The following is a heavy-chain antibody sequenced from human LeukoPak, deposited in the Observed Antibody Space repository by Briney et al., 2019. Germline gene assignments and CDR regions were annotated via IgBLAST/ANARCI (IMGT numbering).Heavy chain of an antibody. CDR1: GFTFSSYA. D-gene: IGHD3-22*01. CDR2: ISGSGGST. CDR3: ANEEVYYDSSGYSNTFDY. V-gene: IGHV3-23*01. Sequence: GGSLRLSCAASGFTFSSYAMSWVRQAPGKGLEWVSAISGSGGSTYYADSVKGRFTISRDNSKNTLYLQMNSLRAEDTAVYYCANEEVYYDSSGYSNTFDYWGQGTLVTVSS. J-gene: IGHJ4*02.